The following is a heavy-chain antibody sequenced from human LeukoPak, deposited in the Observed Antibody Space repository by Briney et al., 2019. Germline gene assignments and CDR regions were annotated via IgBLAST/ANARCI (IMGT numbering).Heavy chain of an antibody. CDR2: IIHSGSS. J-gene: IGHJ4*02. CDR1: GGPFSDYS. CDR3: ARGSPGY. Sequence: SETLSLTCAVYGGPFSDYSWTWIRQSPGKALEWIGEIIHSGSSHYNPSLKSRVTISVDTSKNQFSLELTSVTAADTAVYFCARGSPGYWGQGTLVTVSS. V-gene: IGHV4-34*01.